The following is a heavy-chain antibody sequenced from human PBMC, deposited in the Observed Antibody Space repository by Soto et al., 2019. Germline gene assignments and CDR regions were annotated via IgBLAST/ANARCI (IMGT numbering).Heavy chain of an antibody. CDR1: GFTFSSYG. Sequence: GGSLRLSCAASGFTFSSYGMHWVRQAPGKGLEWVAVISYDGSNKYYADSVKGRFTISRDNSKNTLYLQMNSLRAEDTAVYYCAKGAGPSGAFDIWGQGTMVTVSS. CDR3: AKGAGPSGAFDI. D-gene: IGHD3-3*01. J-gene: IGHJ3*02. CDR2: ISYDGSNK. V-gene: IGHV3-30*18.